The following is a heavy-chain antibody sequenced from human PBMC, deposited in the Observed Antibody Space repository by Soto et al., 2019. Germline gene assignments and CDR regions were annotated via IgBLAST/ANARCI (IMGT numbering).Heavy chain of an antibody. Sequence: QVQLQESGPGLVKPSETLSLTCTVSGGSVSSGSYYWSWIRQPPGTGLEWIGYIYYSGSTNYNPSLKSRVTRSVDTSKNQFSLTLSSVTAADTAVYYCARTTVDTAMVFDYWGQGTLVTVSS. V-gene: IGHV4-61*01. CDR1: GGSVSSGSYY. J-gene: IGHJ4*02. CDR2: IYYSGST. D-gene: IGHD5-18*01. CDR3: ARTTVDTAMVFDY.